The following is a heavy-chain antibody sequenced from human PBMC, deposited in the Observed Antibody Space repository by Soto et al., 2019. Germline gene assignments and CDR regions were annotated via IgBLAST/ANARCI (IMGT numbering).Heavy chain of an antibody. V-gene: IGHV3-30-3*01. Sequence: QVQLVESGGGVVQPGRSLRLSCAASGFTFSSYAMHWVRQAPGKGLEWVAVISYDGSNKYYADSVKGRFTISRDNSKNTPDPQLNPVTAEDTAVSYCPRDPSSGTAMVLRGFDPSGRGTLGAVSS. J-gene: IGHJ2*01. CDR2: ISYDGSNK. CDR3: PRDPSSGTAMVLRGFDP. D-gene: IGHD5-18*01. CDR1: GFTFSSYA.